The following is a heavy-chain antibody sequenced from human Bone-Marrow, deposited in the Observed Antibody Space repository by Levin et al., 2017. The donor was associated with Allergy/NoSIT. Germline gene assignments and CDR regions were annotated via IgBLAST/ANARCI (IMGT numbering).Heavy chain of an antibody. V-gene: IGHV3-53*01. J-gene: IGHJ4*02. CDR1: GLTISNNY. CDR2: IDPDGNT. CDR3: AGDWNNDYVFEW. Sequence: PGGSLRLSCAASGLTISNNYMSWVRQTPGKGLEWLSVIDPDGNTNYADFVKGRFTISRDNSKNTMYLQLNSLRVEDTAVYHCAGDWNNDYVFEWWGQGTLVVVSS. D-gene: IGHD1/OR15-1a*01.